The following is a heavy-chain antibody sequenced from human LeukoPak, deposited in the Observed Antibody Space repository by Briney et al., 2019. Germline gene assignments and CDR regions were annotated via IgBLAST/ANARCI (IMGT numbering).Heavy chain of an antibody. CDR1: GYTFTSYY. V-gene: IGHV1-46*01. CDR3: ARDACYYDSSGYYGFGVDY. J-gene: IGHJ4*02. CDR2: INPSGGST. D-gene: IGHD3-22*01. Sequence: ASVKVSCKASGYTFTSYYMHWVRQAPGQGLEWMGIINPSGGSTSYAQKFQGRVTMTRDTSTSTVYMELSSLRSEDTAVYYCARDACYYDSSGYYGFGVDYWGQGTLVTVSS.